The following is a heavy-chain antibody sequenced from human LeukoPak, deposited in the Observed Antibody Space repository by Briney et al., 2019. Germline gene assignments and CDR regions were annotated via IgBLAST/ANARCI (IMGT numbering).Heavy chain of an antibody. CDR1: GFIFSNYA. CDR3: AKRYRSSWSSFDY. D-gene: IGHD6-13*01. J-gene: IGHJ4*02. CDR2: ISDSGGST. V-gene: IGHV3-23*01. Sequence: PGGSLRLSCAASGFIFSNYAMNWVRQAPGKGLEWVSTISDSGGSTYNADPVKGRFTISRDNSKDTLYLQMNSLRAEDTAVYYCAKRYRSSWSSFDYWGQGTLVTVSS.